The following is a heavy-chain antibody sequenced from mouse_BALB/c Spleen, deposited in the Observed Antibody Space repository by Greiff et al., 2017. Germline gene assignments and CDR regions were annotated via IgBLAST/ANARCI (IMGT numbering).Heavy chain of an antibody. V-gene: IGHV5-12-2*01. Sequence: EVQRVESGGGLVQPGGSLKLSCAASGFTFSSYTMSWVRQTPEKRLEWVAYISNGGGSTYYPDTVKGRFTISRDNAKNTLYLQMSSLRSEDTAMYYCASSTTVPYWGQGTLVTVSA. CDR2: ISNGGGST. D-gene: IGHD1-1*01. CDR1: GFTFSSYT. J-gene: IGHJ3*01. CDR3: ASSTTVPY.